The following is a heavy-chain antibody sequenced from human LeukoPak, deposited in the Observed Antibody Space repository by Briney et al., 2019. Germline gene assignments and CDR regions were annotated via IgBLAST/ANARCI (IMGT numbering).Heavy chain of an antibody. J-gene: IGHJ4*02. CDR2: ISSSSSYI. Sequence: GGSLRLSCAASGFTFSSYSMNWVRQAPGKGLEWVSSISSSSSYIYYADSVKGRFTISRDNAKNTLYLQMNSLRAEDTAVYYCAKVKWFGELLPYYFDYWGQGTLVTVSS. CDR3: AKVKWFGELLPYYFDY. V-gene: IGHV3-21*04. CDR1: GFTFSSYS. D-gene: IGHD3-10*01.